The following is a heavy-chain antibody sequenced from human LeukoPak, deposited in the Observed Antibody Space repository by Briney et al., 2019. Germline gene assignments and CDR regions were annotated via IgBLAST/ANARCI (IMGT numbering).Heavy chain of an antibody. Sequence: GGSLRLSCAASGFTISSYEMNWVRQAPGKGLEWVSYISSSGSTIYYADSVKGRFTISRDNAKNSLYLQMNSLRAEDTAVYYCARADWDTAMIDYWGQGTLVTVSS. CDR2: ISSSGSTI. CDR3: ARADWDTAMIDY. CDR1: GFTISSYE. D-gene: IGHD5-18*01. J-gene: IGHJ4*02. V-gene: IGHV3-48*03.